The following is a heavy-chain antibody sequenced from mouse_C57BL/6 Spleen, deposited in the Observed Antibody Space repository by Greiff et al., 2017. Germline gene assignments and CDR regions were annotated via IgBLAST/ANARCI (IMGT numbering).Heavy chain of an antibody. CDR3: ARDGNYGGVFDY. CDR2: IYPGDGDT. D-gene: IGHD2-1*01. Sequence: QVQLQQSGPELVKPGASVTISCKASGYAFSSSWMNWVKQRPGKGLEWIGRIYPGDGDTNYNGKFKGKATLTADKSSSPAYMQLSSLTSEDSAVYFCARDGNYGGVFDYWGQGTTLTVSS. CDR1: GYAFSSSW. J-gene: IGHJ2*01. V-gene: IGHV1-82*01.